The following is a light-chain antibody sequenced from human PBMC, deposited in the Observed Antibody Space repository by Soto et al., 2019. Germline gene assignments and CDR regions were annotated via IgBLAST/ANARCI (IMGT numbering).Light chain of an antibody. J-gene: IGKJ1*01. Sequence: DIQMTQSPSFMSASVGYRVTVTCRASQRIDNFLNWYQQKPGKAPKLLIYAASSLQSGVPSRFSGSGSGKDFTLTIRSMQPEDFETYYCKQSYSTPWTCGKGPKGAIK. CDR1: QRIDNF. CDR2: AAS. CDR3: KQSYSTPWT. V-gene: IGKV1-39*01.